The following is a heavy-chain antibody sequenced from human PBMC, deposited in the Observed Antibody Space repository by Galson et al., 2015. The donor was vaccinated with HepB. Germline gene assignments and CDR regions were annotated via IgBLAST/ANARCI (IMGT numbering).Heavy chain of an antibody. CDR1: GGSLSRGGYS. D-gene: IGHD1-1*01. Sequence: TLSLTCAVSGGSLSRGGYSWSWVRRPPGKGLEWVGYIYQGGSTYYNPSLKSRVTISIDKSRMRFSLNLRSVTAADTAVYYCARGDWNARYGAFDVWGRGTLVTVSS. V-gene: IGHV4-30-2*01. CDR3: ARGDWNARYGAFDV. J-gene: IGHJ3*01. CDR2: IYQGGST.